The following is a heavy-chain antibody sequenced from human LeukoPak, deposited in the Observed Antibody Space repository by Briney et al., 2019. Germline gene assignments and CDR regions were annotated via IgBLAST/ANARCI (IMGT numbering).Heavy chain of an antibody. CDR3: ARVYLERLTAGYFDH. D-gene: IGHD2-8*01. CDR1: GFTFSTYA. V-gene: IGHV3-30*04. J-gene: IGHJ4*02. CDR2: ISYDGRQN. Sequence: GRPLRLSCAASGFTFSTYAMNWVRQAPGKGLEWVAVISYDGRQNYYADSVKGRFTISRDNSKNTLYLQMNSLRDEDSAAYYCARVYLERLTAGYFDHWGQGTWVTVSP.